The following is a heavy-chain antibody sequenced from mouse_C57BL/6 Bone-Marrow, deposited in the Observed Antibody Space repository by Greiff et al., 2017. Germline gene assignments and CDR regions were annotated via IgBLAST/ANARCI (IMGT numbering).Heavy chain of an antibody. CDR2: TFYSGIT. CDR1: GFSINSDCY. D-gene: IGHD1-1*01. V-gene: IGHV3-3*01. J-gene: IGHJ1*03. Sequence: EVNLVESGPSLVRPSQTLSLTCTVTGFSINSDCYWIWIRQFPGNKLEYIGYTFYSGITYYNPSLESRTYITRDTSKNQFSLKLSSVTTEDTATYYCARDHYYGSRGGWYFDVWGTGTTVTVSS. CDR3: ARDHYYGSRGGWYFDV.